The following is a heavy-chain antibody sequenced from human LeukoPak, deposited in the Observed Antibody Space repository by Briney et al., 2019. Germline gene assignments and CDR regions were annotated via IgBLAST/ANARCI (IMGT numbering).Heavy chain of an antibody. D-gene: IGHD3-3*01. CDR2: IKQDGSEK. J-gene: IGHJ6*03. CDR1: GFTFRDYY. V-gene: IGHV3-7*01. CDR3: ARDSSLTLLRFLEWLDYYYMDV. Sequence: GGSLRLSCAASGFTFRDYYKSWVRQAPGKGLEWVANIKQDGSEKYYVDSVKGRFTISRDNAKNSLYLQMNSLRAEDTAVYYCARDSSLTLLRFLEWLDYYYMDVWGKGTTVTVSS.